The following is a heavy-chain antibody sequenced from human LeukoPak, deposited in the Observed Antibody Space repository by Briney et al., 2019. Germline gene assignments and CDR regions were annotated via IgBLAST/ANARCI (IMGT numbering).Heavy chain of an antibody. CDR2: ISWNSGSI. Sequence: PGRSLRLSCAASGFTFDDYAMHWVRQAPGKGLEWVLGISWNSGSIGYADSVKGRFTISRDNAKNSLYLQMNSLRAEDTALYYCAKSERWELLGFGFDYWGQGTLVTVSS. V-gene: IGHV3-9*01. J-gene: IGHJ4*02. CDR3: AKSERWELLGFGFDY. CDR1: GFTFDDYA. D-gene: IGHD1-26*01.